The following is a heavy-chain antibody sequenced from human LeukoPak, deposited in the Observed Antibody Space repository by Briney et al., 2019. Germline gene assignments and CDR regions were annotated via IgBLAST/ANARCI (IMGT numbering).Heavy chain of an antibody. CDR1: GYTFTVNY. CDR3: ARGAGTSWFDY. Sequence: PWASVTVSCKPSGYTFTVNYLHWVRQAPGQGLEWVGWMNPNSGVTFYAQNFQGRVTMTRDPSVTTAYMELSSLTSDDTAVYYCARGAGTSWFDYWGQGSLVTVSS. CDR2: MNPNSGVT. V-gene: IGHV1-2*02. D-gene: IGHD2-2*01. J-gene: IGHJ4*02.